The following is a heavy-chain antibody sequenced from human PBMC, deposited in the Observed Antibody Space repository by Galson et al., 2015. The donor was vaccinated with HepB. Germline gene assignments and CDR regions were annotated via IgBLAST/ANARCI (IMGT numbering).Heavy chain of an antibody. D-gene: IGHD1-26*01. V-gene: IGHV3-15*01. J-gene: IGHJ4*02. CDR2: IKSKTDGGTT. CDR3: TTDFLGGSYRLVDY. CDR1: GFTFSNAW. Sequence: SLRLSCAASGFTFSNAWMSWVRQAPGKGLEWVGRIKSKTDGGTTDYAAPVKGRFTISRDDSKNTLYLQMNSLKTEDTAVYYCTTDFLGGSYRLVDYWGQGTLVTVSS.